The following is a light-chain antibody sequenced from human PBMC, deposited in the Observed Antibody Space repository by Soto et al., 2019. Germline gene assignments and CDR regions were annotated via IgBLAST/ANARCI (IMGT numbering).Light chain of an antibody. CDR1: QSLGGDY. CDR2: SAS. V-gene: IGKV3-20*01. CDR3: QQNGSLPIT. J-gene: IGKJ5*01. Sequence: EIVLAQSPGTLSLSPGERATLCCRASQSLGGDYLAWFQQKPGQSPRLLIYSASNRATGIPDRFSGSGSGTDFTLTISRLEPEDFVVYYCQQNGSLPITFGQGTRLEIK.